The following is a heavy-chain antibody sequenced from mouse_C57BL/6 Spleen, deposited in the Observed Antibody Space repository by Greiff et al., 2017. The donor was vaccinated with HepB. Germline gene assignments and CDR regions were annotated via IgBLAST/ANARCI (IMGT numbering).Heavy chain of an antibody. CDR2: ISSGGDYI. CDR3: TRGHYGSSYGRFAY. Sequence: EVKLVESGEGLVKPGGSLKLSCAASGFTFSSYAMSWVRQTPEKRLEWVAYISSGGDYIYYADTVKGRFTISRDNARNTLYLQMSSLKSEDTAMYYCTRGHYGSSYGRFAYWGQGTLVTVSA. J-gene: IGHJ3*01. D-gene: IGHD1-1*01. V-gene: IGHV5-9-1*02. CDR1: GFTFSSYA.